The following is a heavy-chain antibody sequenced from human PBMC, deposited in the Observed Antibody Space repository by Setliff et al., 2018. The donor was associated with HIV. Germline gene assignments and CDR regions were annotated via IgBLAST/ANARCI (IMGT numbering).Heavy chain of an antibody. Sequence: KPSETLSLTCTVSGGSISSPGYYWSWIRQHPGKGLEWIGYFYYTGSDYYNPSLKSRVTISVDTSKNQFSLKLRSVTATDTAVYYCARGAGLYGDYHVYWGQGTLVTV. CDR2: FYYTGSD. V-gene: IGHV4-31*03. CDR1: GGSISSPGYY. D-gene: IGHD4-17*01. CDR3: ARGAGLYGDYHVY. J-gene: IGHJ4*02.